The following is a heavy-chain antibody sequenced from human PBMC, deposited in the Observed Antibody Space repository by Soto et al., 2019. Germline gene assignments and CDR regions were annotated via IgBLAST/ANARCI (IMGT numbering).Heavy chain of an antibody. D-gene: IGHD2-15*01. J-gene: IGHJ3*02. V-gene: IGHV1-69*02. CDR3: XXXNCSGGSCYSNAFDI. CDR1: GGTFSSYT. Sequence: QVQLVQSGAEVKKPGSSVKVSCKASGGTFSSYTISWVRQAPGQGLEWMGRIIPILGIANYAQKFQGRVTITADKSTSTAXXXLSXXXXXXXXXXXXXXXNCSGGSCYSNAFDIWGQGTMVTVSS. CDR2: IIPILGIA.